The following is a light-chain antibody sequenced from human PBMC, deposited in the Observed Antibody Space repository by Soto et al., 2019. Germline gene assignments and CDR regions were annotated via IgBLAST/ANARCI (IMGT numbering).Light chain of an antibody. CDR2: GAS. V-gene: IGKV3-20*01. CDR3: QQYGSSPPA. CDR1: QSVSSSS. Sequence: EIVLTQSPGTLSLSPGERATLSCRASQSVSSSSLAWYQQKPGQAPRLLIYGASSRATGIPDRFSDSGSGTDFTLTISRLEPEDFAVYYCQQYGSSPPAFGQGTKVEIE. J-gene: IGKJ1*01.